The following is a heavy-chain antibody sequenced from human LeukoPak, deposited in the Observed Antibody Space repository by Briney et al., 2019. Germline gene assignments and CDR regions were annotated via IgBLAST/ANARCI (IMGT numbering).Heavy chain of an antibody. J-gene: IGHJ4*02. CDR1: GFTFSSYS. CDR2: ITSGSSTI. D-gene: IGHD6-6*01. V-gene: IGHV3-48*02. Sequence: PGGSLRLSCAASGFTFSSYSMNWVRQAPGKALEWLSYITSGSSTIYYADSVKGRFTISRDDAKNSLYLKMNRLRDEDTAVYYCARSSAHLDHWGQGTLVTVSS. CDR3: ARSSAHLDH.